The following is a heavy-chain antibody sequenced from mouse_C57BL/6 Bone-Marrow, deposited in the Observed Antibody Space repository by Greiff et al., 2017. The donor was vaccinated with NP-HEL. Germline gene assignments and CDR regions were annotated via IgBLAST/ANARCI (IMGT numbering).Heavy chain of an antibody. J-gene: IGHJ1*03. V-gene: IGHV6-3*01. CDR1: GFTFSNYW. Sequence: EVKLMESGGGLVQPGGSMKLSCVASGFTFSNYWMNWVRQSPEKGLEWVAQIRLKSDNYATHYAESVKGRFTISRDDSKSSVYLQMNNLRAEDTGIYYCTGPYYYGSSSYFDVWGTGTTVTVSS. D-gene: IGHD1-1*01. CDR2: IRLKSDNYAT. CDR3: TGPYYYGSSSYFDV.